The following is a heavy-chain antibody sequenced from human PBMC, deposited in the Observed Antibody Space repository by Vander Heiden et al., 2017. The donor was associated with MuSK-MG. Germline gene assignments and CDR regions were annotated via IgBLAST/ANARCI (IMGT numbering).Heavy chain of an antibody. J-gene: IGHJ3*02. D-gene: IGHD1-26*01. V-gene: IGHV3-9*01. CDR1: GFTFDAYA. CDR2: ISWNSGSI. CDR3: AKVSKVGATTDAFDI. Sequence: EAQLVESGGGLVQPGRSLRLSCAASGFTFDAYAMHWVRQAPGKGLEWVSGISWNSGSIGYADSVKGRFTISRDNAKNSLYLQMNSLRAEDTALYYCAKVSKVGATTDAFDIWGQGTMVTVSS.